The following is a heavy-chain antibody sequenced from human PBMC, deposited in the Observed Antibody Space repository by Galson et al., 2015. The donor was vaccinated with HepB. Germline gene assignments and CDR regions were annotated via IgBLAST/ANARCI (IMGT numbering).Heavy chain of an antibody. Sequence: QSGAEVKKPGESLKISCRGSGYSFTTYWIAWVRQMPGKGLEWMGIIYPGDSDTRYSPSFQGQVTISADKSISTAYLQWSSLKASDTAMYYCARRAASATGWFDPWGQGTLVTVSS. J-gene: IGHJ5*02. V-gene: IGHV5-51*03. CDR3: ARRAASATGWFDP. CDR2: IYPGDSDT. CDR1: GYSFTTYW. D-gene: IGHD6-13*01.